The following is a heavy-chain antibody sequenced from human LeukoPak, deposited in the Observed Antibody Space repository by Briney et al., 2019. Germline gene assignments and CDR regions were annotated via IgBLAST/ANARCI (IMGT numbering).Heavy chain of an antibody. CDR2: IIPIFGTA. J-gene: IGHJ3*02. D-gene: IGHD1-1*01. Sequence: SVKVSCKASGGTFSSYAISWVRQGPGQGREWMGGIIPIFGTANCAQKFQGRVTITADESTSTAYMELSSLRSEDTAVYYCARVPPGGAFDIWGQGTMVTVFS. CDR3: ARVPPGGAFDI. CDR1: GGTFSSYA. V-gene: IGHV1-69*13.